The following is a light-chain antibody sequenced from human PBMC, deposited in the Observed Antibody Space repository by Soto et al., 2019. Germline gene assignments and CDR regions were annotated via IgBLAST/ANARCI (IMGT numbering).Light chain of an antibody. CDR3: EQLDSWPIR. CDR2: DAS. J-gene: IGKJ5*01. CDR1: HRFSRY. Sequence: NQSARTVSVSPEERVIXTFRPSHRFSRYLAWYQQKPGESAKVLIYDASILQIEVPSRFSSSRSGTEFSLSISGLQPDDFAPYYCEQLDSWPIRFAQGTRREIK. V-gene: IGKV1-5*01.